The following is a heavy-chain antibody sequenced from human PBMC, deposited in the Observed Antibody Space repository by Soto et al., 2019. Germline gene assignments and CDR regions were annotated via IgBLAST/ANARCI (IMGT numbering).Heavy chain of an antibody. J-gene: IGHJ3*02. CDR1: GGSPSSFY. Sequence: LETLSLTRPVSGGSPSSFYWSLVRPPPGKGLEWIGYIYYSGSTNYNPSLKSRVTISVDTSKNQFSLKLSSVTAADTAVYYCARTEYLEQDAFDIWGQGTMVTVSS. CDR3: ARTEYLEQDAFDI. CDR2: IYYSGST. D-gene: IGHD1-20*01. V-gene: IGHV4-59*08.